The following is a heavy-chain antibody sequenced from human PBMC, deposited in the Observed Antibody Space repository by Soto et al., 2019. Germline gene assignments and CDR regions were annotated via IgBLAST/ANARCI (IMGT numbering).Heavy chain of an antibody. CDR1: GFTFSTHA. CDR2: TSATGSTT. Sequence: EVPLLESGGGLVQPGGSLRLSCAVSGFTFSTHAMSWVRQAPGQGLEWVSGTSATGSTTYYADSVKGQFTITRDNAKNTLYRQMNSLRAEGTAVYYCAKQSNWSSTSCYSGGSTCPLDCWGQGTLVTVSS. CDR3: AKQSNWSSTSCYSGGSTCPLDC. D-gene: IGHD2-2*02. J-gene: IGHJ4*02. V-gene: IGHV3-23*01.